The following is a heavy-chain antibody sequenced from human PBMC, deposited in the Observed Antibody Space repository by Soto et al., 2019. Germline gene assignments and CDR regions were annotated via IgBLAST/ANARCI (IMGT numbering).Heavy chain of an antibody. J-gene: IGHJ6*02. Sequence: QVQLVESGGGVVQPGRSLRLSCAASGFTFSSYAMHWVRQAPGKGLEWVAVISYDGSNKYYADSVKGRFTISRDNSKNTLYLQMNSLRAEDTAVYYCARAAEEAYYYYGMDVWGQGTTATVSS. CDR1: GFTFSSYA. CDR2: ISYDGSNK. CDR3: ARAAEEAYYYYGMDV. V-gene: IGHV3-30-3*01.